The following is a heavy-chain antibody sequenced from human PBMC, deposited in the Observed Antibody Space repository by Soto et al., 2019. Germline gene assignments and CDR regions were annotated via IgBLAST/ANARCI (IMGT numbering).Heavy chain of an antibody. CDR2: ISGSGGST. V-gene: IGHV3-23*01. CDR3: AKDRRVLGELSLRGSWLDP. CDR1: GFTFSSYA. J-gene: IGHJ5*02. Sequence: EVQLLESGGGLVQPGGSLRLSCAASGFTFSSYAMSWVRQAPGKGLEWVSAISGSGGSTYYADSVKGRFTISRDNSKNAVYLQINSLRAEVTAVYYCAKDRRVLGELSLRGSWLDPWGQGPLVAVPS. D-gene: IGHD3-16*02.